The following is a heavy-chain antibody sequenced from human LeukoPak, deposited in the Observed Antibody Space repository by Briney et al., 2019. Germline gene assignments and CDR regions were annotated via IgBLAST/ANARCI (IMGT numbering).Heavy chain of an antibody. V-gene: IGHV3-21*01. CDR3: ARQKRNSSGRFFDP. CDR2: ISSSSSYI. Sequence: NPGGSLRLSCAASGFTFSSYSMNWVRQAPGKGLEWVSSISSSSSYIYYADSVKGRFTISRDNTKNSLYLQMNSLRAEDTAVYYCARQKRNSSGRFFDPWGQGTLVTVSS. J-gene: IGHJ5*02. D-gene: IGHD6-19*01. CDR1: GFTFSSYS.